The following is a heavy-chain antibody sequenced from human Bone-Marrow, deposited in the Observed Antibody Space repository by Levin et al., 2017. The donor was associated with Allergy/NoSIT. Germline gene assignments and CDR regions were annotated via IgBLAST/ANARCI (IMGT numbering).Heavy chain of an antibody. CDR2: IVGSSDST. J-gene: IGHJ1*01. CDR3: AKRLEGVGYLQE. V-gene: IGHV3-23*01. CDR1: GFTFSSYA. Sequence: PGGSLRLSCAASGFTFSSYAMAWVRQAPGKGLEWVSSIVGSSDSTYYADSVKGRFTISRDNSKNTLYLQMNSLRGDDTAVYHCAKRLEGVGYLQEWGQGTLVTVSS. D-gene: IGHD3-16*01.